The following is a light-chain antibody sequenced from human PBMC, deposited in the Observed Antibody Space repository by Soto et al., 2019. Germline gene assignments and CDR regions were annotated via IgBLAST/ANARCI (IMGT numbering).Light chain of an antibody. CDR1: QSISNW. CDR2: KAS. J-gene: IGKJ4*01. Sequence: DIQMTQSPSTLSASVGDRVTLTCRASQSISNWLAWYQQKPGKAPKSLIYKASNLQSGVPSRFSGSGSGTEFTLTISSLQPDDFATYYCQQYDSYPLAFGGGTRVDIK. V-gene: IGKV1-5*03. CDR3: QQYDSYPLA.